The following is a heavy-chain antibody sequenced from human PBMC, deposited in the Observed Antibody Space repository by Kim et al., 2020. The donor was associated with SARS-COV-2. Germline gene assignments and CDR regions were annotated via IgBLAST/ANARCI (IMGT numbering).Heavy chain of an antibody. Sequence: YYNPSLKSRVTISVDTSKNQFSLKLSSVTAADTAVYYCASAVVGATGSFDPWGQGTLVTVSS. V-gene: IGHV4-31*02. J-gene: IGHJ5*02. D-gene: IGHD2-15*01. CDR3: ASAVVGATGSFDP.